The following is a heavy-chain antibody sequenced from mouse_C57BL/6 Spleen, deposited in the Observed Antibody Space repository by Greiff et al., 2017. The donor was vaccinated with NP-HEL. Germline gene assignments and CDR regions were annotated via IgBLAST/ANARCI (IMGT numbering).Heavy chain of an antibody. CDR1: GFTFSSYA. CDR2: ISSGGDYI. V-gene: IGHV5-9-1*02. J-gene: IGHJ1*03. Sequence: EVQLVESGEGLVKPGGSLKLSCAASGFTFSSYAMSWVRQTPEKRLEWVAYISSGGDYIYYADTVKGRFTISRDNARNTLYLQMSSLKSEDTAMYYCTRDRVAMWYFDVWGTGTTVTVSS. CDR3: TRDRVAMWYFDV. D-gene: IGHD1-1*02.